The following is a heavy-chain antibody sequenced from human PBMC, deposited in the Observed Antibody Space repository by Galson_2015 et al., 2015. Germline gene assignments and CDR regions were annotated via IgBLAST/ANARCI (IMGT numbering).Heavy chain of an antibody. D-gene: IGHD2-15*01. CDR1: GYSFTIYW. V-gene: IGHV5-51*01. CDR2: IYPGDSDT. CDR3: ARSICGGSCPYYFDY. Sequence: QSGAEVKKPGESLTISCTGSGYSFTIYWIGWVRQMPGKGLEWMGIIYPGDSDTRYSPSFQGQVTISADKSISTAYLQWSSLKASDTAMYYCARSICGGSCPYYFDYWGQGTLVTVSS. J-gene: IGHJ4*02.